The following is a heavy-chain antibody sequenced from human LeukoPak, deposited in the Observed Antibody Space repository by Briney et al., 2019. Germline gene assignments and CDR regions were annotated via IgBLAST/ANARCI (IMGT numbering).Heavy chain of an antibody. D-gene: IGHD3-3*01. J-gene: IGHJ4*02. CDR1: GGSTSSYY. CDR2: IYYSGST. V-gene: IGHV4-59*01. Sequence: PSETLSLTCTVSGGSTSSYYWSWIRQPPGKGLEWIGYIYYSGSTNYNPSLKSRVTISVDTSKNQFSLKLSSVTAADTAVYYCARTGRDTIFGVVTQFDYWGQGTLVTVSS. CDR3: ARTGRDTIFGVVTQFDY.